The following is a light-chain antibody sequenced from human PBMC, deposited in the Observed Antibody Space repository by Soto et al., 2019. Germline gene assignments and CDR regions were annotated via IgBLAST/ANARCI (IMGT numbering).Light chain of an antibody. Sequence: IQLTQSPSSLSASVGDRVTITCRASQGINSFLACYQQKPGKAPKLLIYAASTLQSGVQSRFSGSGSGTDCTLTICSLQPEDFATYDCQQLERYPSSFSGGNKVEIK. V-gene: IGKV1-9*01. J-gene: IGKJ4*01. CDR3: QQLERYPSS. CDR2: AAS. CDR1: QGINSF.